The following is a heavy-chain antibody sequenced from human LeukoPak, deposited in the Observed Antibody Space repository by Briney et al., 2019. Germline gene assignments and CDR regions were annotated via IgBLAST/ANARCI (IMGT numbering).Heavy chain of an antibody. Sequence: RGCLRLSCAASGFTFSSYSMNWVRQAPGKGLEWVSYISSSGSTIYDADSVKGRFTISRDNVKNSLYLQMNSLRVEDTAVYYCARDRFLGQQLPVGMDVWGQGTTVTVSS. CDR3: ARDRFLGQQLPVGMDV. CDR1: GFTFSSYS. D-gene: IGHD6-13*01. J-gene: IGHJ6*02. CDR2: ISSSGSTI. V-gene: IGHV3-48*04.